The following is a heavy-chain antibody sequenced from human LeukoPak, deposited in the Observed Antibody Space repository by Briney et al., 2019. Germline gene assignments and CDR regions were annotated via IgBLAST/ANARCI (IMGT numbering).Heavy chain of an antibody. J-gene: IGHJ4*02. CDR1: GSTFSSYA. CDR3: ASRKGDY. Sequence: PGGSLRLSCAASGSTFSSYAMHWVRQAPGKGLEWVAVISYDGSNKYYADSVKGRFTISRDNSKNTLYLQMNSLRAEDTAVYYCASRKGDYWGQGTLVTVSS. CDR2: ISYDGSNK. V-gene: IGHV3-30*04.